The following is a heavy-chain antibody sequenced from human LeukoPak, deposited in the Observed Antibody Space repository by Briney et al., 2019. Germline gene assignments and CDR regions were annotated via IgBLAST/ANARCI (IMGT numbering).Heavy chain of an antibody. CDR3: ASVRTIFGVVIPSRYYYYMDV. Sequence: SVKVSCKASGGTFSSYAISWVRQAPGQGLEWMGGIIPIFGTANYAQKFQGRVTITTDESTSTAYMELSSVRSEDTAVYYCASVRTIFGVVIPSRYYYYMDVWGKGTTVTVSS. V-gene: IGHV1-69*05. CDR2: IIPIFGTA. CDR1: GGTFSSYA. D-gene: IGHD3-3*01. J-gene: IGHJ6*03.